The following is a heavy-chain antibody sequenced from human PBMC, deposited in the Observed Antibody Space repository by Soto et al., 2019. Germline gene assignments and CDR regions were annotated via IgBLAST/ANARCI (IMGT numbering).Heavy chain of an antibody. CDR3: AKGRLNYYGMDV. CDR1: GFSFGYYG. CDR2: ISWNSGSI. V-gene: IGHV3-9*01. J-gene: IGHJ6*02. Sequence: PGGSLRLSCAASGFSFGYYGMHWVRLSPGKCLEWVSGISWNSGSIGYADSVKGRFTISRDNAKNPLYLQMSSLRAEDTALYYCAKGRLNYYGMDVWGQGTTVTVSS.